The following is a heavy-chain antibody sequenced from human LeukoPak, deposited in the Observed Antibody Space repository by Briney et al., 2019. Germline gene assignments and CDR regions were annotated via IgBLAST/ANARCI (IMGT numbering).Heavy chain of an antibody. CDR1: GYTFTSYG. V-gene: IGHV1-18*01. CDR3: ASYSGSYSYAFDI. D-gene: IGHD1-26*01. CDR2: ISAYNGNT. J-gene: IGHJ3*02. Sequence: ASVKVSCKASGYTFTSYGISWVRQAPGQGLERMGWISAYNGNTNYAQKLQGRVTMTTNTSTSTAYMELSSLRSEDTAVYYCASYSGSYSYAFDIWGQGTMVTVSS.